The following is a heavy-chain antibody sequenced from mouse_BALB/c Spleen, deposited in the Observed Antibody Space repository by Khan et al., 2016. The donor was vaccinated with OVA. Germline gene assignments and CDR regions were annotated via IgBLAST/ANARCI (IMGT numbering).Heavy chain of an antibody. D-gene: IGHD3-3*01. V-gene: IGHV2-6-4*01. CDR3: ARNRDGGSYWHFDV. CDR1: GFSLSRYS. J-gene: IGHJ1*01. Sequence: QVQLKESGPGLVAPSQSLSITCTVSGFSLSRYSIHWVRQPPGKGLEWRGLMWIGGSTDYNSALKSRLSISKDSSKSQVFLKMNSLQTDDTAMYYCARNRDGGSYWHFDVWGAGTTVTVSS. CDR2: MWIGGST.